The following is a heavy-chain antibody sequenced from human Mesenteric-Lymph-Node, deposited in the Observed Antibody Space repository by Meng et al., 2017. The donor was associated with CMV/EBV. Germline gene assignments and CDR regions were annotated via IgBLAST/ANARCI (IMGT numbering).Heavy chain of an antibody. CDR3: VREDTFDI. CDR1: GFTFNNYW. CDR2: INNDGSTI. J-gene: IGHJ3*02. Sequence: GESLKISCAASGFTFNNYWIHWVRQAPGKGLVWVSHINNDGSTIEYADSVKGRFTISRDNAKNSLYLQMNSLRAEDTALYYCVREDTFDIWGQGTMVTVSS. V-gene: IGHV3-74*03.